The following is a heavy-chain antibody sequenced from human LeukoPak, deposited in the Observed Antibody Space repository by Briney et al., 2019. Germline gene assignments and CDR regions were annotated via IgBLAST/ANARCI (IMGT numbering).Heavy chain of an antibody. V-gene: IGHV3-48*04. CDR3: ARVVGRYGYGMDV. Sequence: GGSLRLSCAASGFIFSNYNMNWVRQAPGKGLEWVSAISGGSSTIYYADSVKGRFTISRDNAENSLYLQMNSLRAEDTAVYYCARVVGRYGYGMDVWGQGTTVTVSS. D-gene: IGHD2-15*01. CDR2: ISGGSSTI. J-gene: IGHJ6*02. CDR1: GFIFSNYN.